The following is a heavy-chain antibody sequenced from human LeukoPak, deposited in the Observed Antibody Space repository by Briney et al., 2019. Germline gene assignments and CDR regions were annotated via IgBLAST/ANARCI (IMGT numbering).Heavy chain of an antibody. J-gene: IGHJ6*03. CDR1: GFTFSSYG. CDR3: ARVWGSSGWAGAYYYYSMDV. V-gene: IGHV3-30*02. Sequence: GGSLRLSCAASGFTFSSYGMHWVRQAPGKGLEGVAFIRYDGSYKYYADSVKGRFTISRDNAKNSLYLQMNSLRAEDTAVYYCARVWGSSGWAGAYYYYSMDVWGKGTTVTISS. D-gene: IGHD6-19*01. CDR2: IRYDGSYK.